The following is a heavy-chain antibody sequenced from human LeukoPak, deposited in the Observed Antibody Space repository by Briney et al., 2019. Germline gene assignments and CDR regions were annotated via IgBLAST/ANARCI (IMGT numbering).Heavy chain of an antibody. V-gene: IGHV4-34*01. CDR2: INHSGST. Sequence: SETLSLTCSVSGDSISSYYWSWIRQPPGKGLEWIGEINHSGSTNYNPSLKSRVTISVDTSKNQFSLKLSSVTAADTAVYYCASQPPRPWGQGTLVTVSS. CDR1: GDSISSYY. J-gene: IGHJ4*02. CDR3: ASQPPRP.